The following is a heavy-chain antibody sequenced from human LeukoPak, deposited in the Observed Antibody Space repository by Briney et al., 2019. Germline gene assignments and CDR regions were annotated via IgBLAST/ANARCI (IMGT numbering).Heavy chain of an antibody. J-gene: IGHJ4*02. Sequence: SETLSLTCAVYGGSFSGYYWSWIRQPPGKGLEWIGEINHSGSTNYNPSLKSRVTISVDTSKNQFSLKLSSVTAADTAVYYCAREGGGYNFWGQGTLVTVSS. D-gene: IGHD5-24*01. V-gene: IGHV4-34*01. CDR3: AREGGGYNF. CDR1: GGSFSGYY. CDR2: INHSGST.